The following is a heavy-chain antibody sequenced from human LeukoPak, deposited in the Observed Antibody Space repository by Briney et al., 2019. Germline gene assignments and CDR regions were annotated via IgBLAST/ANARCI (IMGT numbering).Heavy chain of an antibody. J-gene: IGHJ2*01. Sequence: GESLKISCKGSGYSFTSYWIGWVRQMPGKGPEWMGIIYPGNSDTRYSPSFQGQVTISADKSISTAYLQWSSLKASDTAMYYCARWLQFRYFDLWGRGTLVTVSS. CDR3: ARWLQFRYFDL. CDR2: IYPGNSDT. V-gene: IGHV5-51*01. CDR1: GYSFTSYW. D-gene: IGHD5-24*01.